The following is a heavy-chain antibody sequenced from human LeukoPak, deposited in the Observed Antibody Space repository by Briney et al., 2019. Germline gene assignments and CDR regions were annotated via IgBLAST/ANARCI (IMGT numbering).Heavy chain of an antibody. V-gene: IGHV4-34*01. Sequence: SEALSLTCAVYGGSFSGYYWSWIRQPPGKGLEWIGEINHSGSTNYNPSLKSRVTISVDTSKNQFSLKLSSVTAADTAVYYCARDRFWTAAAGDFDYWGQGILVTVSS. D-gene: IGHD6-13*01. J-gene: IGHJ4*02. CDR1: GGSFSGYY. CDR3: ARDRFWTAAAGDFDY. CDR2: INHSGST.